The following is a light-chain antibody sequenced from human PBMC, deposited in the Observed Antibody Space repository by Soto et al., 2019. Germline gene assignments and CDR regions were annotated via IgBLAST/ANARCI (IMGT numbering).Light chain of an antibody. CDR1: QTISSSY. CDR2: GTS. Sequence: EIVLTQSPGTLSLSPGEGATLSCRASQTISSSYLAWYQQKPGLAPRLLIYGTSSRAPGIPDRFSGTGFGTDFTLTISRLEPEDFAVYFCQQYGNSPLTFGGGTKV. CDR3: QQYGNSPLT. V-gene: IGKV3-20*01. J-gene: IGKJ4*01.